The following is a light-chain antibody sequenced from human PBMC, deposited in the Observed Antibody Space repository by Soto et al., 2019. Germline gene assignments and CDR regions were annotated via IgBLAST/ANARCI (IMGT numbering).Light chain of an antibody. J-gene: IGLJ2*01. CDR3: SSYAGSNNLV. Sequence: TEPASASGFPGQSVTISCTGTSSDVGGYNYVSWYQQHPGKAPKLMIYEVSKRPSGVPDRFSRSKSGNTASLTVSGLQAEDEADYYCSSYAGSNNLVFGGGTKVTVL. CDR1: SSDVGGYNY. V-gene: IGLV2-8*01. CDR2: EVS.